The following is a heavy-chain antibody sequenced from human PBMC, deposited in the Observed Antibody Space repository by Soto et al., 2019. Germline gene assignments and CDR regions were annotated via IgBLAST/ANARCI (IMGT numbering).Heavy chain of an antibody. V-gene: IGHV1-58*01. J-gene: IGHJ4*02. CDR1: GFTFRNSA. CDR3: AADPRLWFGENDY. D-gene: IGHD3-10*01. CDR2: IVVGSGNT. Sequence: SVKVSCKTSGFTFRNSAVQWVRQARGQRLEWIGWIVVGSGNTNYAQKFQQRVTITRDMSTSTAYMELSSLGFEDTAVYYCAADPRLWFGENDYWGQGTLVTVSS.